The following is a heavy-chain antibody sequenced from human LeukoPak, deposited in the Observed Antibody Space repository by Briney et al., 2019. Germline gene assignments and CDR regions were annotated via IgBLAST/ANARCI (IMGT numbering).Heavy chain of an antibody. D-gene: IGHD4-17*01. Sequence: SETLSLTCTVSSGSISTSNYYWSWIRQPPGKGLEWIGEINHSGSTNYNPSLKSRVTISVDTSKNQFSLKLSSVTAADTAVYYCARGWTYGDDYWGQGTLVTVSS. CDR3: ARGWTYGDDY. J-gene: IGHJ4*02. CDR2: INHSGST. V-gene: IGHV4-39*07. CDR1: SGSISTSNYY.